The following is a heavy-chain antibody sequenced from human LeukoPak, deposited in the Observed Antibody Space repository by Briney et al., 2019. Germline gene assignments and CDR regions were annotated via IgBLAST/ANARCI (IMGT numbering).Heavy chain of an antibody. CDR3: ARGNDYGDYVPLYYFDY. CDR1: GFTVSDYY. J-gene: IGHJ4*02. D-gene: IGHD4-17*01. Sequence: PGRSLRLSCAASGFTVSDYYMSWIRQAPGKGLEWVSYISTSGSTIYYADSVKGRFTISRDNARNSLYLQMNSLRAEDTAVYYCARGNDYGDYVPLYYFDYWGQGALVTVSS. CDR2: ISTSGSTI. V-gene: IGHV3-11*01.